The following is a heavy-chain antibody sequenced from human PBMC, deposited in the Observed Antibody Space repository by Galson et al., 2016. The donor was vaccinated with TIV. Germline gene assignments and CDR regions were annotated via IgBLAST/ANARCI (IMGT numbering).Heavy chain of an antibody. J-gene: IGHJ4*02. V-gene: IGHV5-10-1*01. CDR1: GYNFTNYW. Sequence: QSGAEVKKPGESLRISCKTSGYNFTNYWIIWVRQVPGKGLEWVGRIDPEDSYTEYISSFQGHVIISSDQSIATSYLQWGSLTASDTAMYYCARPHYRDGDYWGLGTLVTVSS. CDR3: ARPHYRDGDY. CDR2: IDPEDSYT. D-gene: IGHD4-17*01.